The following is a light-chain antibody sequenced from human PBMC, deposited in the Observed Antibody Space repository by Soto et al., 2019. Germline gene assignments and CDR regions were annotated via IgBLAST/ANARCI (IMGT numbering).Light chain of an antibody. J-gene: IGKJ2*01. V-gene: IGKV3-11*01. Sequence: EIVLTQSPATLSLSPGERATLSCRASQSVSSYFAWYQQKPGQAPRLLIYDASNRATGIPARFSGSGSGTDFTLTISSLEPEDFAVYYCQRRSNWPPYTFGQGTKLEIK. CDR3: QRRSNWPPYT. CDR1: QSVSSY. CDR2: DAS.